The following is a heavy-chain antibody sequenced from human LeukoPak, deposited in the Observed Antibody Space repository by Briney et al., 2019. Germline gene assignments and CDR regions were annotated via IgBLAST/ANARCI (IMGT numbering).Heavy chain of an antibody. CDR1: GGSISSGSYY. D-gene: IGHD6-19*01. CDR2: IYTSGST. CDR3: ARDPEGDYSSGADAFDI. Sequence: PSQTLSLTCTVSGGSISSGSYYWSWIRQPAGKGLEWIGRIYTSGSTNYNPSLKSRVTISVDTSKNQFSLKLSSVTAADTAVYYCARDPEGDYSSGADAFDIWGQGTMVTVSS. V-gene: IGHV4-61*02. J-gene: IGHJ3*02.